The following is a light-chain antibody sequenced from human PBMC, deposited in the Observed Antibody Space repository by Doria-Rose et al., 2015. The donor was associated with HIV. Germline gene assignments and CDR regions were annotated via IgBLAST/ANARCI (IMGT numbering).Light chain of an antibody. V-gene: IGLV1-40*01. CDR3: QSYDSGLSVA. CDR2: GNS. Sequence: SVSGAPGQSVTISCTGSSSNIGAGYGVHWYQQLPGTAPKLLIHGNSNRPSGVSDRFSGSKSGTSASLAITGLQAEDEAVYYCQSYDSGLSVAFGGGTKLTVL. J-gene: IGLJ2*01. CDR1: SSNIGAGYG.